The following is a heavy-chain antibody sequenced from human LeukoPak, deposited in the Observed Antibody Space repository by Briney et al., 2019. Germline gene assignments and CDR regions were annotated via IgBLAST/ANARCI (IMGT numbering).Heavy chain of an antibody. CDR1: GYTFTDYY. J-gene: IGHJ4*02. CDR3: ARGISSGYGN. Sequence: ASVKVSCKASGYTFTDYYIHWVRQAPGQGLEFMGWINPNSGGTNYAQRFQGRVTMNRDTSILTSYMELTRLTSDDTAEYYCARGISSGYGNWGQGTLVTVSS. D-gene: IGHD6-25*01. V-gene: IGHV1-2*02. CDR2: INPNSGGT.